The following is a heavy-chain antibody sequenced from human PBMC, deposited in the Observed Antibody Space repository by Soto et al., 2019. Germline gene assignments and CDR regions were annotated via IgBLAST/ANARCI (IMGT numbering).Heavy chain of an antibody. J-gene: IGHJ4*01. Sequence: PGKGLEWVSTISVSGTYTYYADSGKGRFTISRDNSKNTVYLQMKSLRADDTAMYYCATRHLEQCSGGTCHLLDFRGHGTLVTVSS. V-gene: IGHV3-23*01. CDR2: ISVSGTYT. CDR3: ATRHLEQCSGGTCHLLDF. D-gene: IGHD2-15*01.